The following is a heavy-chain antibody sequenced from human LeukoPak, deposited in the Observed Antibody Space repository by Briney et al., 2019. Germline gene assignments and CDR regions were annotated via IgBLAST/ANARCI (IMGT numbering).Heavy chain of an antibody. V-gene: IGHV4-59*01. CDR1: GASINSYH. J-gene: IGHJ5*02. CDR3: ARGDGYSPGFDT. CDR2: SSYTGSP. Sequence: SETLSLTCTVSGASINSYHWSWIRQPPGKALDWIGYSSYTGSPKYTPSLKSRVIMSKDTSKNQISLKLSAVTAADTAVYYCARGDGYSPGFDTWGQGTLVTVS. D-gene: IGHD5-24*01.